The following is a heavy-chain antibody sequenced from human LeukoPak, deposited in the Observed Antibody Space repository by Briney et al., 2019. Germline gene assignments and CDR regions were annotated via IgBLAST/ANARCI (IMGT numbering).Heavy chain of an antibody. J-gene: IGHJ4*02. D-gene: IGHD1-1*01. CDR1: GFTFSSYG. Sequence: GRSLRLSCAASGFTFSSYGMHWVRQAPGKGLEWVAVIWYDGSNIYYADSVKGRFTISRDNSKNTLYLQMNSLRAEDTAVYYCARGLRDWNDGRDYFDYWGQGTLVTVSS. V-gene: IGHV3-33*01. CDR2: IWYDGSNI. CDR3: ARGLRDWNDGRDYFDY.